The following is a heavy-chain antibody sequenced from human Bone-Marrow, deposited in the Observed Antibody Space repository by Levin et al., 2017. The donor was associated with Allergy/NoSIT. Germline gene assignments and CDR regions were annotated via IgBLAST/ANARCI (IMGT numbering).Heavy chain of an antibody. V-gene: IGHV3-9*01. CDR3: VKEAPDIGVAGGFDY. Sequence: SLKISCAASGFTFDDYAMHWVRQVPGKGLEWVSGLAWNSGSMGYADSVKGRFTISRDNAKNSLYLEMNSLRPEDTALYYCVKEAPDIGVAGGFDYWGQGILVTVSS. J-gene: IGHJ4*02. CDR1: GFTFDDYA. CDR2: LAWNSGSM. D-gene: IGHD6-19*01.